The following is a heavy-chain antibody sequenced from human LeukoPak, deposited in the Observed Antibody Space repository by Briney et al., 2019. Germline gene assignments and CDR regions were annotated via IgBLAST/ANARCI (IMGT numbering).Heavy chain of an antibody. V-gene: IGHV1-46*02. CDR2: SNPSGRST. Sequence: ASVKVSCKASPYTFNKYYIHWVRQAPGQGPEWMGVSNPSGRSTSYAQQFRGRVTMTRDTSTSTVYMDLSGLRSEDTAVYYCARDSVELERRNWFDRWGQGTLVTVSS. CDR1: PYTFNKYY. J-gene: IGHJ5*02. D-gene: IGHD1-1*01. CDR3: ARDSVELERRNWFDR.